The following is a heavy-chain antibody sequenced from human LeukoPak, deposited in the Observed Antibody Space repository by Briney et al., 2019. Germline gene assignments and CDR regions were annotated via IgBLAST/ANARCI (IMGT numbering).Heavy chain of an antibody. CDR1: GGSISSYY. D-gene: IGHD6-13*01. J-gene: IGHJ3*02. CDR2: ICYSGST. V-gene: IGHV4-59*08. CDR3: ARRGIAAAFDI. Sequence: PSETLSLTCTVSGGSISSYYWSWIRQPPGKGLEYIGYICYSGSTNYNPSLKSRVTISVDTSKNQFSLKLSSVTAADTAVYYCARRGIAAAFDIWGQGTMVTVSS.